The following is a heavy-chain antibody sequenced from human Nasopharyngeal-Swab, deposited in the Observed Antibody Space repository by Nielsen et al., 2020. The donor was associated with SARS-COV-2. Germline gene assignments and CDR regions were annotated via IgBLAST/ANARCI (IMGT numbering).Heavy chain of an antibody. CDR3: AREGVWGGSTSSFDY. Sequence: SVKVSCKASGGTFSSYAISWVRQAPGQGLEWMGGIIPIFGTANYAQKFQGRVTITADKSTSTAYMELSSLRSEDTAVYYCAREGVWGGSTSSFDYWGQGTLVTVSS. D-gene: IGHD6-6*01. CDR1: GGTFSSYA. CDR2: IIPIFGTA. J-gene: IGHJ4*02. V-gene: IGHV1-69*06.